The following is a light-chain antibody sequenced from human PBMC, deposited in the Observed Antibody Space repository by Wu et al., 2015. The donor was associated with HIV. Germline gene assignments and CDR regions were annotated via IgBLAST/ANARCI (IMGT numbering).Light chain of an antibody. J-gene: IGKJ4*01. CDR1: QSVSSN. CDR3: QQYNNRPQLT. Sequence: EIVMTQSPATLSVSPGERATLSCRASQSVSSNLAWYQQKPGQAPRLLIYGATTRATGIPARFSGSGSGTEFTLTISSLQSEDFAVYYYQQYNNRPQLTFGGGTKVEIK. CDR2: GAT. V-gene: IGKV3-15*01.